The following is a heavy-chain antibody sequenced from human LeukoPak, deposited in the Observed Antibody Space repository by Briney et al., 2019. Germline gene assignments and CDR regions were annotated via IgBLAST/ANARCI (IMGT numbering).Heavy chain of an antibody. J-gene: IGHJ4*02. V-gene: IGHV4-30-2*01. CDR1: GGSISSGGYS. CDR2: IYHSGST. D-gene: IGHD2-21*02. CDR3: AGAPDDFNFDY. Sequence: SETLSLTCTVSGGSISSGGYSWSWIRQPPGKGLEWIGYIYHSGSTYYNPSLKSRVTISVDRSKNQFSLKLSSVTAADTAVYYCAGAPDDFNFDYWGQGTLVTVSS.